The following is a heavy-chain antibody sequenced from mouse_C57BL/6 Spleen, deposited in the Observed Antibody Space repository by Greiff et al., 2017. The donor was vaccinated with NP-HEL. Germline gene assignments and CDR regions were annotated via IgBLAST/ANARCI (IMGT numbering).Heavy chain of an antibody. CDR2: IYPGDGDT. CDR1: GYAFSSSW. V-gene: IGHV1-82*01. Sequence: VQLQQSGPELVKPGASVKISCKASGYAFSSSWMNWVKQRPGKGLEWIGRIYPGDGDTNYNGKFKGKATLTADKSASTAYMQLSSLTSEDSAVYFCAREWATVVADYWGQGTTLTVSS. J-gene: IGHJ2*01. CDR3: AREWATVVADY. D-gene: IGHD1-1*01.